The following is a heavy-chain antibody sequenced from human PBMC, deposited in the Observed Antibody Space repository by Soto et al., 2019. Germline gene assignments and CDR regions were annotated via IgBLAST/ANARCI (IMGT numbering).Heavy chain of an antibody. CDR2: IKQDGSEK. CDR3: ARELSRIYDSSGIDAFDI. CDR1: GFTFSSYW. V-gene: IGHV3-7*01. Sequence: LRLSCAASGFTFSSYWMSWVRQAPGKWLEWVANIKQDGSEKYYVDSVKGRFTISRDNAKNSLYLQMNSLRAEDTAVYYCARELSRIYDSSGIDAFDIWVQRTMVTVSS. D-gene: IGHD3-22*01. J-gene: IGHJ3*02.